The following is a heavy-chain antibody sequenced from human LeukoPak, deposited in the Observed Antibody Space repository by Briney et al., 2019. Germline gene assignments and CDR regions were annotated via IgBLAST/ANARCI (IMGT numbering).Heavy chain of an antibody. J-gene: IGHJ4*02. CDR1: GFTFDDYA. CDR2: ISWNSGSI. D-gene: IGHD6-19*01. V-gene: IGHV3-9*01. Sequence: GGSLRLSCAASGFTFDDYAMHWVRQAPGRGLEWVSGISWNSGSIGYADSVKGRFTISRDNAKNSLYLQMNSLRAEDTALYYCAKGHRIAVAGTVAVFDYWGQGTLVTVSS. CDR3: AKGHRIAVAGTVAVFDY.